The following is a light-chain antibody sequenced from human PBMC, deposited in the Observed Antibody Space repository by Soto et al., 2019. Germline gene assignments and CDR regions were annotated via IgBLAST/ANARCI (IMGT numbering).Light chain of an antibody. CDR1: SSDVGGYNY. CDR2: EVS. V-gene: IGLV2-14*01. Sequence: QSALTQPASVSGSPGQSITISCTGTSSDVGGYNYVSWYQQYPGKAPKLVIYEVSHRPSGVSNRFSGSKSGNTASLTVSRLQDEDEADYYCSSYTTSSTVLFGGGTKLTVL. J-gene: IGLJ2*01. CDR3: SSYTTSSTVL.